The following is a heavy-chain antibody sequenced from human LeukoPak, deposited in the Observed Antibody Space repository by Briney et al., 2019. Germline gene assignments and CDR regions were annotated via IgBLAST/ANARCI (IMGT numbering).Heavy chain of an antibody. Sequence: GESLKIFCKGSGYSFTSYWIGWVRQMPGKGLEWMGIIYPGDSDTRYSPSFQGQVTISADKSISTAYLQWSSLKASDTAMYYCARPIYYDSSGYYYYFDYWGQGTLVTVSS. CDR2: IYPGDSDT. V-gene: IGHV5-51*01. CDR1: GYSFTSYW. D-gene: IGHD3-22*01. CDR3: ARPIYYDSSGYYYYFDY. J-gene: IGHJ4*02.